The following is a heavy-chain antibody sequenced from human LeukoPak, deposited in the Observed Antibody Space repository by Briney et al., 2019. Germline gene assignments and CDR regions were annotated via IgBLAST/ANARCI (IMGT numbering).Heavy chain of an antibody. J-gene: IGHJ3*02. CDR3: ARDYYDSSGYSFDI. D-gene: IGHD3-22*01. Sequence: SETLSLTCTVSGDSISSYYWSWLRQPAGKGLEWIGRIYTSGSTNYNPSLKSRVTMSVDTSKNQFSLKLSSVTAADTAVYYCARDYYDSSGYSFDIWGQGTMVTVSS. CDR1: GDSISSYY. CDR2: IYTSGST. V-gene: IGHV4-4*07.